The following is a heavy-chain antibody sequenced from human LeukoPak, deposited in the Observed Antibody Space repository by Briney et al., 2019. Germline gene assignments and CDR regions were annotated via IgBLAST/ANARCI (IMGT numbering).Heavy chain of an antibody. CDR3: ATSAYGDGVY. CDR2: IDPSDSYT. V-gene: IGHV5-10-1*01. D-gene: IGHD4-17*01. CDR1: GYRFTSYW. J-gene: IGHJ4*02. Sequence: GGSLRISFQGSGYRFTSYWISWVRPMPGKGVEWMGRIDPSDSYTNYSPSFQGHVTISADKSISTAYLQWSSLKASDTAMYYCATSAYGDGVYWGQGTLVTVSS.